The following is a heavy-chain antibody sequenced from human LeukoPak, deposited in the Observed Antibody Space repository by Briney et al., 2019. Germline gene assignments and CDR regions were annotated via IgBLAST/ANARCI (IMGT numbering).Heavy chain of an antibody. D-gene: IGHD3-3*01. Sequence: PGGSLTLSCTASGFTFSSYAMSWVRQAPGQGMGRDSAISGSGGSTNYADSVKGRFTISRDNSKNTLYLQMNSLRAEDTAVYYCAKGANRRITIFGVVIILSWWGQGTLVTVSS. CDR1: GFTFSSYA. CDR3: AKGANRRITIFGVVIILSW. V-gene: IGHV3-23*01. CDR2: ISGSGGST. J-gene: IGHJ4*02.